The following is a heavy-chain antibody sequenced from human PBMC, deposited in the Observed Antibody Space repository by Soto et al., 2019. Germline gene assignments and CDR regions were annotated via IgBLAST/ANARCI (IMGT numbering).Heavy chain of an antibody. Sequence: PSEPLSLTCTVSGGSISPYYWSWIRQPPGKGLEWIGYVYYSGNTNYNPSLESRVTISVDTSRNRFSLNLTSATAADTAVYYCARKGAAASYAHYYLDVWGRGTAVTVSS. J-gene: IGHJ6*03. D-gene: IGHD6-13*01. CDR3: ARKGAAASYAHYYLDV. V-gene: IGHV4-59*01. CDR2: VYYSGNT. CDR1: GGSISPYY.